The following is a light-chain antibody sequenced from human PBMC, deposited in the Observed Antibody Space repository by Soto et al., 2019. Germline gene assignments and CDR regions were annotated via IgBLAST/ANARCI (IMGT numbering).Light chain of an antibody. CDR1: SSDVGGYNY. CDR2: EVS. V-gene: IGLV2-8*01. CDR3: SSRAGSAPYV. Sequence: QSALTQPPSASGSPGQSVTISCTGTSSDVGGYNYVSWYQHHPGKAPKVMVYEVSKRPSGAPDRFSGSKSGNTASLTVSGLQAEDEADYYCSSRAGSAPYVFGTGTKLTVL. J-gene: IGLJ1*01.